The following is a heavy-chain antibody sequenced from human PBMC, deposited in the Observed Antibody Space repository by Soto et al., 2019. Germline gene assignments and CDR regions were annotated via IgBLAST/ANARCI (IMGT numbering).Heavy chain of an antibody. D-gene: IGHD1-1*01. CDR3: ARDRYLNWFDP. V-gene: IGHV3-33*01. Sequence: QVQLVESGGGVVQPGRSLRLSCAASGFTFSSYGMHWVRQAPGKGLEWVAVIWNDGRNKYYADSVKGRFTISRDNSKNTLYLQVTSLRAEDTAAYYCARDRYLNWFDPWGQGTLVTVSS. CDR1: GFTFSSYG. CDR2: IWNDGRNK. J-gene: IGHJ5*02.